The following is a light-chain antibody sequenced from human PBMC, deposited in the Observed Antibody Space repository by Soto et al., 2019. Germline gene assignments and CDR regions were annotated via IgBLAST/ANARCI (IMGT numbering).Light chain of an antibody. Sequence: EIVLTQSPGTLSLSPGERATLSCRASQSVSSSYLAWYQQKPGQAPRLIISGASSRATGIPDRFSGSGSGTDVTLTISRLEPEDFAVYYCQQYGNSLSITFGQGTRLEIK. V-gene: IGKV3-20*01. J-gene: IGKJ5*01. CDR3: QQYGNSLSIT. CDR1: QSVSSSY. CDR2: GAS.